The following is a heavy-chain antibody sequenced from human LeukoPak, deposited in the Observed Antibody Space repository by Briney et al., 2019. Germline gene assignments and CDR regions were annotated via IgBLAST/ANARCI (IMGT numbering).Heavy chain of an antibody. CDR3: VGGAPNWGFDF. CDR2: MSPSTGNT. V-gene: IGHV1-8*01. D-gene: IGHD7-27*01. Sequence: SVMISCKASGYTFSSYDINWVRQAPGEGVEWMGWMSPSTGNTGYAQKFQGRVTMTRYTSVSTAYMELSSLRSEDTAVYCCVGGAPNWGFDFWGQGTLVTVSS. CDR1: GYTFSSYD. J-gene: IGHJ4*02.